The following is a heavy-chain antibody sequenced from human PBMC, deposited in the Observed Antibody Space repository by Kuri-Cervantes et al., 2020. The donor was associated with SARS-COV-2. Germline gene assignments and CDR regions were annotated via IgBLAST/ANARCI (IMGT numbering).Heavy chain of an antibody. J-gene: IGHJ4*02. V-gene: IGHV3-33*01. D-gene: IGHD3-22*01. CDR3: ARDRPEVVPLYYFNS. CDR1: GFTFSSYS. CDR2: IWYDGSNK. Sequence: GESLKISCAASGFTFSSYSMHWVRQAPGKGLECVAVIWYDGSNKYYADSVTVRFTISRDNSKNTLYLQMNSLRAEDTAVYYCARDRPEVVPLYYFNSWGQGTLVTVSS.